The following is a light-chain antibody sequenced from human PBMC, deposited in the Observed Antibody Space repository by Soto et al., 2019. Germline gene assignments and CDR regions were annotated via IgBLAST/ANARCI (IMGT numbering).Light chain of an antibody. V-gene: IGLV1-40*01. Sequence: QPVLTQPPSVSGAPGQRVTISCTGSSSNIGAGFDVHWYHQIAGTAPKLLIYGNSNLPSGVPDRFSVAKSGTSASLAINGLQAEDEAHHYCQSYDNSRRGSGMLVGGTKMTV. CDR2: GNS. CDR3: QSYDNSRRGSGM. J-gene: IGLJ3*02. CDR1: SSNIGAGFD.